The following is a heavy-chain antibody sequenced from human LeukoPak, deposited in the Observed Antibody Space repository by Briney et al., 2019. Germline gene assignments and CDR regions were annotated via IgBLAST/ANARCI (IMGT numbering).Heavy chain of an antibody. V-gene: IGHV4-59*01. J-gene: IGHJ4*02. D-gene: IGHD3-22*01. CDR3: ARAQRDYYDSSGQETNFDY. CDR2: IYYSGST. Sequence: SETLSLTCTVSGGSISSYYWSWIRQPPGKGLEWIGYIYYSGSTNYNPSLKSRVTISVDTSKNQFSLKLSSVTAADTAVYYCARAQRDYYDSSGQETNFDYWGQGTLVTVSS. CDR1: GGSISSYY.